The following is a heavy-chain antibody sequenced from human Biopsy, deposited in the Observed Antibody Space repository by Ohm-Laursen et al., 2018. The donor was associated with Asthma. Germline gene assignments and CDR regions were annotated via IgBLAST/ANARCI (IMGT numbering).Heavy chain of an antibody. CDR2: ISYDGNHK. J-gene: IGHJ4*01. CDR1: GFMFRSFG. D-gene: IGHD5-12*01. Sequence: SLRLSCSASGFMFRSFGMHWVRQAPGKGLEWVAVISYDGNHKFYEDSVKGRFTISRDNSKNTLYLQMNSLRTEDTAVYYCAKRRGYSGHDNDYWGRGTLVTVSS. V-gene: IGHV3-30*18. CDR3: AKRRGYSGHDNDY.